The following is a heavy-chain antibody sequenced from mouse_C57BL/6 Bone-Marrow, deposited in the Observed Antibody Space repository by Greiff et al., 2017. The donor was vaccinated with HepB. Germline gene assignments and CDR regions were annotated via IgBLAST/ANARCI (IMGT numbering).Heavy chain of an antibody. CDR3: ARADYGSSYVGYYFDY. CDR2: ILPSIGRT. D-gene: IGHD1-1*01. CDR1: DSEVFPIAY. J-gene: IGHJ2*01. Sequence: QVQLQQSGSELRSPGSSVKLSCKDFDSEVFPIAYMSWVRQKPGHGFEWIGGILPSIGRTIYGEKFEDKATLDADTLSNTAYLELNSLTSEDSAIYYCARADYGSSYVGYYFDYWGQGTTLTVSS. V-gene: IGHV15-2*01.